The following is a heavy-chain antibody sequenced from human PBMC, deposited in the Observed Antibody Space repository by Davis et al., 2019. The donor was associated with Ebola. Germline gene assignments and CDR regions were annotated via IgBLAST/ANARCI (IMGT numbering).Heavy chain of an antibody. CDR1: GYTFTNYG. J-gene: IGHJ4*02. CDR3: ARAPNYDVLTGTSSYYFDY. V-gene: IGHV1-18*04. CDR2: ISGFNTNT. D-gene: IGHD3-9*01. Sequence: ASVKVSCKSSGYTFTNYGLVWVRQAPGLGLEWMGWISGFNTNTNFAQKFQGRVTVSKDTSTNTAYMDLRSLTSDDTAIYYCARAPNYDVLTGTSSYYFDYWGQGTLVTVS.